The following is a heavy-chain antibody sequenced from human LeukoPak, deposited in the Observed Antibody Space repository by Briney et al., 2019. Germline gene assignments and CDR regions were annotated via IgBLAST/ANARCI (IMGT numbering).Heavy chain of an antibody. V-gene: IGHV5-51*01. D-gene: IGHD6-13*01. Sequence: GESLKISCKGSGYSFTNYWCVWVRQMPGKGLEWMGIVYPGDPDTRYSPSFQGQVTISADKSISTAYLQWSSLKASDTAMYYCARRSDLSSSWYFDYWGQGTLVTVSS. CDR1: GYSFTNYW. CDR3: ARRSDLSSSWYFDY. J-gene: IGHJ4*02. CDR2: VYPGDPDT.